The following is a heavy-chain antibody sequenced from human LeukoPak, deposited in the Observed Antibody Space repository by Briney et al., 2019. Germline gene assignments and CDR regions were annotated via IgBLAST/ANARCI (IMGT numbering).Heavy chain of an antibody. Sequence: GGSLRLSCAASGFTFSSYNMNWVRQAPGKGPEWVSSITSSSSYIYYADSVKGRFTISRDNAKNTLHLQMNSLRAEDTAVYYCARGDSRGYYYTSGFDPWGQGTLVTVSS. CDR3: ARGDSRGYYYTSGFDP. CDR2: ITSSSSYI. V-gene: IGHV3-21*01. D-gene: IGHD3-22*01. CDR1: GFTFSSYN. J-gene: IGHJ5*02.